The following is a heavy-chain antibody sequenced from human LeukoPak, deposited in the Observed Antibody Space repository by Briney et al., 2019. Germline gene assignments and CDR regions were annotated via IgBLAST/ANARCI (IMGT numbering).Heavy chain of an antibody. V-gene: IGHV3-33*01. Sequence: PGGSLRLSCAASGFIFSNDAMHWVRQAPGKGLEWVAFIWFDGSNKHYADSVKGRFTISRDNSEDTLYLQMNRLRAEDTAVYYCVRDPSGSGFAFDSWGQGALVTVSS. J-gene: IGHJ4*02. D-gene: IGHD1-1*01. CDR2: IWFDGSNK. CDR3: VRDPSGSGFAFDS. CDR1: GFIFSNDA.